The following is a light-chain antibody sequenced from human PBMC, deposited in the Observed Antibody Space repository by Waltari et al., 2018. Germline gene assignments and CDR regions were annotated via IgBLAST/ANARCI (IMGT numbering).Light chain of an antibody. CDR3: LSADSSGPYLYV. Sequence: SYELTQPPSVSVSPGQTARITCSGDAFPRQFAYWYQQKPGQAPVLVIYKETERPSGIPGRFSGSSAGTTVTLTISGVQAEDEADYYCLSADSSGPYLYVFGTGTTVTVL. CDR2: KET. CDR1: AFPRQF. V-gene: IGLV3-25*03. J-gene: IGLJ1*01.